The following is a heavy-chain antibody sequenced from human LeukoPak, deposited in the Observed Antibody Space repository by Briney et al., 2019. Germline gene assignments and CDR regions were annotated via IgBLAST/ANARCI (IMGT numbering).Heavy chain of an antibody. CDR2: INPNSGGT. CDR3: AKGSHYYGSGSSSDFDY. CDR1: GYTFTGYY. D-gene: IGHD3-10*01. J-gene: IGHJ4*02. V-gene: IGHV1-2*04. Sequence: ASVKVSCKASGYTFTGYYMHWVRQAPGQGLEWMGWINPNSGGTNYAQKFQGWVTMTRDTSISTAYMELSRLRSDDTAVYYCAKGSHYYGSGSSSDFDYWGQGTLVTVSS.